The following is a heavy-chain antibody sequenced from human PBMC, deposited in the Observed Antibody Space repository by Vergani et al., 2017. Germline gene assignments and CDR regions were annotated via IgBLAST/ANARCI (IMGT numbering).Heavy chain of an antibody. J-gene: IGHJ4*02. Sequence: QLQLPESGPGLLKPSETLSLTCSVSGTSISGSSDYWGWLRQPPGKGLAGIGSIFYTGTSYYNPSLESRATNSIDTSKNQFSLKLKSVTAADPAVYYCAGEFWGGGVYRFDHWGQGTLVTVSS. CDR3: AGEFWGGGVYRFDH. CDR1: GTSISGSSDY. CDR2: IFYTGTS. V-gene: IGHV4-39*01. D-gene: IGHD3-3*01.